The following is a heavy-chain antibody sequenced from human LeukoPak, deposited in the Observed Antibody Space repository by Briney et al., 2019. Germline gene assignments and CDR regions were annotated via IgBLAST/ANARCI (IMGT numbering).Heavy chain of an antibody. CDR2: ISGSGGST. D-gene: IGHD1-14*01. J-gene: IGHJ4*02. Sequence: GGSLRLSCAASGFTFSSYAMSWVRQAPGKGLEWVSAISGSGGSTYYADSVKGRFTISRDYSKNTLYLQMNSLRAEDTAVYYCAKDRDWVTDFDYWGQGTLVTVSS. V-gene: IGHV3-23*01. CDR3: AKDRDWVTDFDY. CDR1: GFTFSSYA.